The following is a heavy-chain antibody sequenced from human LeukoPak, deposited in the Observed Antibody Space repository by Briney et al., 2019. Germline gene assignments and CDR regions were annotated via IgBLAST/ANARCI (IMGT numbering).Heavy chain of an antibody. D-gene: IGHD2-2*01. V-gene: IGHV3-7*01. J-gene: IGHJ6*02. CDR2: IKQDGSEK. CDR3: ARDRYCSSTSCPPYYYYGMDV. Sequence: PGGSLRLSCAASGFTFSSHWMSWVRQAPGKGLEWVANIKQDGSEKYYVDSVKGRFTISRDNAKNSLYLQMNSLRAEDRAVYYCARDRYCSSTSCPPYYYYGMDVWGQGTTVTVSS. CDR1: GFTFSSHW.